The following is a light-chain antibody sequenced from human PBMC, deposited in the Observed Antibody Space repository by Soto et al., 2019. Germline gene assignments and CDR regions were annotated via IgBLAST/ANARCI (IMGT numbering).Light chain of an antibody. J-gene: IGKJ1*01. V-gene: IGKV4-1*01. CDR1: QSVLYSSNNKNY. CDR3: QQYYTIPPWT. CDR2: CAS. Sequence: DIVMTQSPDSLAVSLGERATINCKSSQSVLYSSNNKNYLAWYQQKPGQPPKLLISCASTRESGVPDRFSGSGSGTDFTLTISSLQAEDVAVYYCQQYYTIPPWTFGQGTKVEIK.